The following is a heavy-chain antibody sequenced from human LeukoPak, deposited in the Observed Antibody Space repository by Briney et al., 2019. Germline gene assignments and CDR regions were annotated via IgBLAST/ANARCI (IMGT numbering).Heavy chain of an antibody. J-gene: IGHJ4*02. CDR3: AREGGFYRPLDY. Sequence: SGTLSLTCGVSGGSVINTNWWTWLRQPPEKGLEWMDVVYLEGRINYNPSRESRLTMSVDVSENLVSLKLTSVTAADTAVYCCAREGGFYRPLDYSGQGTLVTVSS. D-gene: IGHD3-3*01. CDR2: VYLEGRI. V-gene: IGHV4-4*01. CDR1: GGSVINTNW.